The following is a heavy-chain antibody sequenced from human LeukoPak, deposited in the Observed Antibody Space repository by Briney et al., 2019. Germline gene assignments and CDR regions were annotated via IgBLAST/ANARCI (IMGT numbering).Heavy chain of an antibody. CDR2: IYYSGST. CDR1: GGSFSSYY. J-gene: IGHJ3*02. D-gene: IGHD2-15*01. Sequence: SETLSLTCAVYGGSFSSYYWGWIRQPPGKGLEWIGSIYYSGSTYYNPSLKSRVTISVDTSKNQFSLKLSSVTAADTAVYYCARHREAVVVVAATRVGAFDIWGQGTMVTVSS. CDR3: ARHREAVVVVAATRVGAFDI. V-gene: IGHV4-39*01.